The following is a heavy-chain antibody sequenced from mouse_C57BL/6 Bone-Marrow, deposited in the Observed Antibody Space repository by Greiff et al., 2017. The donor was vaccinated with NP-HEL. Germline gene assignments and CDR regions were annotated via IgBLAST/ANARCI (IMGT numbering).Heavy chain of an antibody. D-gene: IGHD2-4*01. CDR3: ARRTMITYFDY. Sequence: QVHVKQSGAELARPGASVKLSCKASGYTFTSYGISWVKQRTGQGLEWIGEIYPRSGNTYYNEKFKGKATLTADKSSSTAYMELRSLTSEDSAVYFCARRTMITYFDYWGQGTTLTVSS. CDR1: GYTFTSYG. V-gene: IGHV1-81*01. J-gene: IGHJ2*01. CDR2: IYPRSGNT.